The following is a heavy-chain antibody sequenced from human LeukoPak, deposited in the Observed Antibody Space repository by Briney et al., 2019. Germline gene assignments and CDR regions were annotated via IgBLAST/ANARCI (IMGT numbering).Heavy chain of an antibody. CDR3: ASGGAATSRWTEYGMDV. CDR2: VNPNSGGT. D-gene: IGHD2-15*01. Sequence: ASVKVSCKASGFTFTGYYIHWVRQAPGQGLEWMGWVNPNSGGTNYAQKFQGRVTMTRDTSISTAYMELSSLRSDDTAVYYCASGGAATSRWTEYGMDVWGQGTTVTVSS. CDR1: GFTFTGYY. J-gene: IGHJ6*02. V-gene: IGHV1-2*02.